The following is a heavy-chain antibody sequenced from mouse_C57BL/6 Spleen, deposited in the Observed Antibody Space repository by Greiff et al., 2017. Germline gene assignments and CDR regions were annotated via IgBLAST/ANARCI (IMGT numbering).Heavy chain of an antibody. CDR1: GYAFTNYL. CDR3: AYGYDGGRFAY. V-gene: IGHV1-54*01. CDR2: INPGSGGT. J-gene: IGHJ3*01. Sequence: VQRVESGAELVRPGTSVKVSCKASGYAFTNYLIEWVKQRPGQGLEWIGVINPGSGGTNYNEKFKGKATLTADKSSSTAYMQLSSLTSEDSAVYFCAYGYDGGRFAYWGQGTLVTVSA. D-gene: IGHD2-2*01.